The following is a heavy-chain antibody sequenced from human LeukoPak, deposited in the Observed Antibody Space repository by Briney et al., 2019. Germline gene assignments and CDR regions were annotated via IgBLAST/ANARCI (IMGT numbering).Heavy chain of an antibody. V-gene: IGHV1-18*01. D-gene: IGHD6-6*01. J-gene: IGHJ5*02. CDR1: GYTFTSYG. CDR3: ARSEYSSSDDNWFDP. CDR2: ISAYNGNT. Sequence: ASVKVSCKASGYTFTSYGISWVRLAPGQGLEWMGWISAYNGNTNYAQKLQGRVTMTTDTSTSTAYMELRSLRSDDTAVYYCARSEYSSSDDNWFDPWGQGTLVTVSS.